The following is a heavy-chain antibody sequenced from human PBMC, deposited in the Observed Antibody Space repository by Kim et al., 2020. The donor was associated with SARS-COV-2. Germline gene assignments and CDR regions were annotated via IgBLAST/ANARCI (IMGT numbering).Heavy chain of an antibody. CDR1: GFTFSSYG. J-gene: IGHJ4*02. CDR3: ARDDFEGDFDY. CDR2: IWYDGTYK. Sequence: GGSLRLSCAASGFTFSSYGMHWVRQAPGQGLVWVARIWYDGTYKYYADSIKGRFTISRDNSKNTLYLQMNSLRADDTAVYYCARDDFEGDFDYWGQGTL. D-gene: IGHD1-26*01. V-gene: IGHV3-33*01.